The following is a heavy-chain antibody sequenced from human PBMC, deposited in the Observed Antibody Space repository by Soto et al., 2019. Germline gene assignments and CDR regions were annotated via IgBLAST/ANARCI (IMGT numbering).Heavy chain of an antibody. CDR2: IKQDGSEK. V-gene: IGHV3-7*01. J-gene: IGHJ6*03. CDR3: ARDFNYGDDWGRYYYYYYYMDV. D-gene: IGHD4-17*01. CDR1: GFTFSSYW. Sequence: EVQLVESGGGLVQPGGSLRLSCAASGFTFSSYWMSWVPPAPGKGLEWVANIKQDGSEKYYVDSVKGRFTISRDNAKNSLYLQMNSLRAEDTAVYYCARDFNYGDDWGRYYYYYYYMDVWGKGTTVTVSS.